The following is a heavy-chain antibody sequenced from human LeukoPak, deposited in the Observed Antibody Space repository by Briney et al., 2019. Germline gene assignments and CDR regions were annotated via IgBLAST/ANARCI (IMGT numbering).Heavy chain of an antibody. CDR1: GYTFTGYY. CDR3: ARFLPGGDEDY. CDR2: INPKSGGT. D-gene: IGHD2-21*02. Sequence: RASVKVSCKASGYTFTGYYMHWVRQAPAQGLEWMGWINPKSGGTNYAQKFQGRVTMTRDTSISTAYMELSRLRSDDTAVYYCARFLPGGDEDYWGQGTLVTVSS. V-gene: IGHV1-2*02. J-gene: IGHJ4*02.